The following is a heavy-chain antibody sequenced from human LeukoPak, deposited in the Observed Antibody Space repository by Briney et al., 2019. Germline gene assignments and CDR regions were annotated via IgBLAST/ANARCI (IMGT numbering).Heavy chain of an antibody. CDR2: INHSGST. J-gene: IGHJ4*02. CDR3: ARGNKWLRYWKLDY. CDR1: GGSFSGYY. Sequence: NPSETLSLTCAVYGGSFSGYYWSWIRQPPGKELEWIGEINHSGSTNYNPSLKSRVTISVDTSKNQFSLKLSSVTAADTAVYYCARGNKWLRYWKLDYWGQGTLVTVSS. D-gene: IGHD5-12*01. V-gene: IGHV4-34*01.